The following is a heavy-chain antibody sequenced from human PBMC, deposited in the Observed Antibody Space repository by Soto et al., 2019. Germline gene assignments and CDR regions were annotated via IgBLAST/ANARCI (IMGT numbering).Heavy chain of an antibody. Sequence: QVQLQESGPGLVKPSGTLSLTCAVSGGSISSSNWWSWVRQPPGKGLEWIGEIYHSGSTNYNPSLDKGVAITADESNTQLALKRSTVPGADTTVYYCAGAGEGGSNRPFDYWGQGALVTVSS. D-gene: IGHD3-16*01. V-gene: IGHV4-4*02. CDR1: GGSISSSNW. CDR2: IYHSGST. J-gene: IGHJ4*02. CDR3: AGAGEGGSNRPFDY.